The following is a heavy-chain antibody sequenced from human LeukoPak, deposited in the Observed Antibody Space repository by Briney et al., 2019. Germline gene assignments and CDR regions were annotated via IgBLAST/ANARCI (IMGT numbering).Heavy chain of an antibody. J-gene: IGHJ5*02. CDR3: ARRPFATDAFMESNWFDP. Sequence: SETLSLTCGVSGASISSYYWNWIRQPPGKGLEWIGHISYSGSTSYNPSLKSRVTISMDTSTNQFSLKVNSVTAADTAVYFCARRPFATDAFMESNWFDPWGQGTLVTVSS. V-gene: IGHV4-59*01. CDR1: GASISSYY. CDR2: ISYSGST. D-gene: IGHD3-3*02.